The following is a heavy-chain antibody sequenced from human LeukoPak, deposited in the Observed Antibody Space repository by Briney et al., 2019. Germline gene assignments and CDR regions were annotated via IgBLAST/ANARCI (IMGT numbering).Heavy chain of an antibody. CDR2: ISYDGSNK. J-gene: IGHJ4*02. Sequence: GGSLRLSCAASGFTFSRFGMHWVRQAPGKGLEWVAVISYDGSNKYYADSVKGRFTISRDNSKNTLYLQMNSLRAEDTAVYYCAKGLYYYGSGSELFDYWGQGTLVTVSS. D-gene: IGHD3-10*01. CDR3: AKGLYYYGSGSELFDY. CDR1: GFTFSRFG. V-gene: IGHV3-30*18.